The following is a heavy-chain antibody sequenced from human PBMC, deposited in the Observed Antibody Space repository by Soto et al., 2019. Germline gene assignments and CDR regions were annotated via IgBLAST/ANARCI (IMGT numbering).Heavy chain of an antibody. D-gene: IGHD3-3*01. CDR2: ISAYNGNT. J-gene: IGHJ4*02. V-gene: IGHV1-18*04. Sequence: ASVKVSCKASGYTFTSYGISWVRQAPGQGLEWMGWISAYNGNTNYAQKLQGRVTMTTDTSTSTAYMELRSLGSDDTAVYYCARIAFNYDFWSGYYFDYWGQGTLVTVSS. CDR1: GYTFTSYG. CDR3: ARIAFNYDFWSGYYFDY.